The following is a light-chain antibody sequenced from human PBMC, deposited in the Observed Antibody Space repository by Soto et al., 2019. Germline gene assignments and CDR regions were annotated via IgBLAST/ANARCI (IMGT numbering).Light chain of an antibody. CDR3: CSYAGITTWV. J-gene: IGLJ3*02. CDR2: EGT. Sequence: QSALTQPASVSGSPGQSITISCTGTSSDVGSYNLVSWYRHHPGKAPKLMIYEGTKRPSGVSNRFSGSKSGNTASLTISGLQAEGEADYYCCSYAGITTWVFGGGTQLTVL. CDR1: SSDVGSYNL. V-gene: IGLV2-23*01.